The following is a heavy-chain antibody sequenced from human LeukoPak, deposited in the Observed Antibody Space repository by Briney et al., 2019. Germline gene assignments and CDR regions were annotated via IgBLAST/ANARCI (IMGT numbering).Heavy chain of an antibody. CDR2: ISRASESI. J-gene: IGHJ4*02. V-gene: IGHV3-21*01. CDR3: AKDRGEKYDSSGSWYHFDY. D-gene: IGHD3-22*01. CDR1: GFTFNTYS. Sequence: GGSLRLSCAASGFTFNTYSMSWVRQAPGKGLEWVSIISRASESIFYADSVRGRFTISRDIYKNTLYLQMNSLRGDDTALYYCAKDRGEKYDSSGSWYHFDYWGQGTLVTVPS.